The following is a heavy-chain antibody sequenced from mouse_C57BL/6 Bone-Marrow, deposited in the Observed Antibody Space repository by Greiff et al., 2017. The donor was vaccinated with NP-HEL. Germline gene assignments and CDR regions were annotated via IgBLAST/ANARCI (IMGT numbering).Heavy chain of an antibody. Sequence: DVMLVESGPGMVKPSQSLSLTCTVTGYSITSGYDWHWIRHFPGNKLEWMGYISYSGSTNYNPSLKSRISITHDTSKNHFFLKLNSVTTEDTATYYCARANYYGSSYDAMDYWGQGTSVTVSS. V-gene: IGHV3-1*01. CDR3: ARANYYGSSYDAMDY. CDR1: GYSITSGYD. D-gene: IGHD1-1*01. CDR2: ISYSGST. J-gene: IGHJ4*01.